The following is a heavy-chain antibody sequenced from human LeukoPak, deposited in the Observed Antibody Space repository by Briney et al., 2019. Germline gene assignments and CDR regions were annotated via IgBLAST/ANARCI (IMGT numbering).Heavy chain of an antibody. J-gene: IGHJ4*02. Sequence: PGGSLRLSCAASGFTLSSYAMSWVCQAPGKGLEWDSAISGSGGSTYYADSVKGRFTISRDNSKNTLYLQMNSLRAEDTAVYYCAKDSDYYDSSGYRVYWGQGTLVTVSS. V-gene: IGHV3-23*01. CDR2: ISGSGGST. CDR3: AKDSDYYDSSGYRVY. CDR1: GFTLSSYA. D-gene: IGHD3-22*01.